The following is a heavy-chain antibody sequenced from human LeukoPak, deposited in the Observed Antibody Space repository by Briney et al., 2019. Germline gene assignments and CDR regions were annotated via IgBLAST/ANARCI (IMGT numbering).Heavy chain of an antibody. D-gene: IGHD5-12*01. CDR3: AKAGGCDGRDYYYYYMDV. CDR1: GFTFSSYA. J-gene: IGHJ6*03. Sequence: PGGSLRLSCAASGFTFSSYAMSWVRQAPGKGLEWVSAISGSGGSTYYADSVKGRFTISRDNSKNTLYLQMNSLRAEDTAVYYCAKAGGCDGRDYYYYYMDVWGKGTTVTVSS. CDR2: ISGSGGST. V-gene: IGHV3-23*01.